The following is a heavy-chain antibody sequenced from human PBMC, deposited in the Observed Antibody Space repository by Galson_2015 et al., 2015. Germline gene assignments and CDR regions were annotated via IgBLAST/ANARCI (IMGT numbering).Heavy chain of an antibody. CDR1: GFTFTSYA. Sequence: SLRLSCAASGFTFTSYAMSWVRQPPGKGLEWVSAISASGGQTWYADSVKGRFTISRDRSKNTVYLQMNSLRDEDWAVYYCAKEDAGKGSPLVDYWGQGTLVTVSS. V-gene: IGHV3-23*01. CDR3: AKEDAGKGSPLVDY. CDR2: ISASGGQT. J-gene: IGHJ4*02.